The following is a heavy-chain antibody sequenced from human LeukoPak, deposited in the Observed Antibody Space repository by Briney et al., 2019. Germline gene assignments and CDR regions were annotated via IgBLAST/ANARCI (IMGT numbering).Heavy chain of an antibody. CDR3: ARGGYIDALNC. CDR1: GFTFNTYP. V-gene: IGHV3-30*04. D-gene: IGHD5-24*01. CDR2: MSYDGKNK. J-gene: IGHJ4*02. Sequence: GGSLRLSCAASGFTFNTYPMHWVRQAPGKGLEWVALMSYDGKNKYYADSVKGRFTISRDNSRNTLYLQMDSLRTKDTAMYYCARGGYIDALNCWGRGTLVTVSS.